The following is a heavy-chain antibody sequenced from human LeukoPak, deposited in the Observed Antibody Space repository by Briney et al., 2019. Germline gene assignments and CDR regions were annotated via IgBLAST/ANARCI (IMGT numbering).Heavy chain of an antibody. CDR1: GFTFSSFT. D-gene: IGHD5-12*01. V-gene: IGHV3-21*01. CDR3: AISREATSDF. J-gene: IGHJ4*02. Sequence: GGSLRLSCAASGFTFSSFTMNWVRQAPGKGLEWVSSISGSGSDMYYAESVKGRFTISRDNAKNSLYLQMNGLRAEGTAVYYCAISREATSDFWGQGTLVTVSS. CDR2: ISGSGSDM.